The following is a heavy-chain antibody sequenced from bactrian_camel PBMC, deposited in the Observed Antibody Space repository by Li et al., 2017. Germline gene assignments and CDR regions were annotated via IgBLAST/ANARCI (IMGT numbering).Heavy chain of an antibody. Sequence: HVQLVESGGGSVQAGESLRLSCAASPSIDNKHSMGWFRQASGKKREGVAAIDIDHSTEYLDDVKGRFTISKDNAKNTLYLQMNSLQPDDTAVYYCAALTPIRWTGVCEPHRTWQYSGQGTQVTVS. CDR2: IDIDHST. CDR3: AALTPIRWTGVCEPHRTWQY. V-gene: IGHV3S53*01. J-gene: IGHJ4*01. D-gene: IGHD7*01. CDR1: PSIDNKHS.